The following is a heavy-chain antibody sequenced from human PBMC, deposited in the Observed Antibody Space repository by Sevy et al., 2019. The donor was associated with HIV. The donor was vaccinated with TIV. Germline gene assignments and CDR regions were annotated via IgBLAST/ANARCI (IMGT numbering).Heavy chain of an antibody. CDR2: ISYDRSDK. Sequence: GGSLRLSCAASGFTFGSYGMHWVRQAPGKGLEWVAYISYDRSDKNYADSVKGGFTISRDNSKNTVFLQLNSLRPEDTAVYDCARVFSSYYFDYWGQGTLVTVSS. CDR1: GFTFGSYG. J-gene: IGHJ4*02. CDR3: ARVFSSYYFDY. V-gene: IGHV3-30*06.